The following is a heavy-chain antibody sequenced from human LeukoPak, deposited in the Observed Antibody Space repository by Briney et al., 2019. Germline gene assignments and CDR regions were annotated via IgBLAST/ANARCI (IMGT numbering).Heavy chain of an antibody. D-gene: IGHD1-26*01. J-gene: IGHJ4*02. CDR3: ARDRFRGSTGNHFAY. V-gene: IGHV1-18*01. Sequence: ASVKVSCKASGYTFTSYGISWVRQAPGQGLEWMGWISAYNGNTDYAQKLQGRVTMTTDTSTDTAYMELSSLRSEDTAVYFCARDRFRGSTGNHFAYWGQGTLVTVSS. CDR2: ISAYNGNT. CDR1: GYTFTSYG.